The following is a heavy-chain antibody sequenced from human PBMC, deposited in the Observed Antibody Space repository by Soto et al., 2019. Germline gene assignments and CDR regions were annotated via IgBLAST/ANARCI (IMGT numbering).Heavy chain of an antibody. Sequence: QVQLVQSGAEVKKPGASVKVSCKASGYTFTSYAMHWVRQAPGQRLEWMGWINAGNGNTKYSQKFQGRVTITRDTSASTAYMELSSLRSEDTAVYYCARVSRQGRGYDYWGQGTLVTVSS. CDR1: GYTFTSYA. D-gene: IGHD6-13*01. J-gene: IGHJ4*02. V-gene: IGHV1-3*01. CDR3: ARVSRQGRGYDY. CDR2: INAGNGNT.